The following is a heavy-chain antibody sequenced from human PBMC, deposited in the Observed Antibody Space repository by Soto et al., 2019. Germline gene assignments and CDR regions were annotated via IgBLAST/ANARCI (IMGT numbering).Heavy chain of an antibody. D-gene: IGHD3-22*01. V-gene: IGHV4-30-4*01. J-gene: IGHJ2*01. Sequence: QLQESGPGLVKPSQTLSLTCTVSGASINNNDYYWSCIRQTPGKGLEWIGYVYYSGTTDYIPSLKSRLSMSIDKSQNQFTLKLNSVTAADTATYYCARMSYFYDKWYFDLWGRGTLVTVSS. CDR3: ARMSYFYDKWYFDL. CDR2: VYYSGTT. CDR1: GASINNNDYY.